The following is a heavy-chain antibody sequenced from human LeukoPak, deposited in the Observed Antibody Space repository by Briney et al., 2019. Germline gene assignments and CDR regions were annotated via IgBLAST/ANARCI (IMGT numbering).Heavy chain of an antibody. CDR3: ARDRSGSYVY. J-gene: IGHJ4*02. D-gene: IGHD1-26*01. CDR1: GRSISSYY. CDR2: IYYSGST. V-gene: IGHV4-59*01. Sequence: PSETLSLTCTVSGRSISSYYWSWIRQPPGKGLEWIGYIYYSGSTNYNPSLKSRVTISVDTSKNQFSLKLSSVTAADTAVYYCARDRSGSYVYWGQGTLVTVSP.